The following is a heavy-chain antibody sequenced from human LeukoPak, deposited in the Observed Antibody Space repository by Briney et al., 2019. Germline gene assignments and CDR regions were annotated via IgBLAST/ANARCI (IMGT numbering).Heavy chain of an antibody. J-gene: IGHJ5*02. CDR2: ISWNSGSI. CDR1: GFTFDDYA. CDR3: ARVRAAAGRNWFDP. Sequence: PGGSLRLSCAASGFTFDDYAMHWVRQAPGKGLGGVSGISWNSGSIGYADSVKGRFTISRDNAKNSLYLQMNSLRAEDTAVYYCARVRAAAGRNWFDPWGQGTLVTVSS. D-gene: IGHD6-13*01. V-gene: IGHV3-9*01.